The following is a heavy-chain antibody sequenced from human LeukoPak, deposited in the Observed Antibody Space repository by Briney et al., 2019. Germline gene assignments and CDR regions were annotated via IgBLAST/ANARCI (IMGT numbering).Heavy chain of an antibody. V-gene: IGHV3-30*03. CDR3: ARFGEVGAMGGVDYYFDY. CDR1: GFTFSNAW. Sequence: GGSLRLSCAASGFTFSNAWMSWVRQAPGKGLEWVAVISYDGSNKYYADSVKGRFTISRDNSKNTLYLQMNSLRAEDTAVYYCARFGEVGAMGGVDYYFDYWGQGTLVTVSS. J-gene: IGHJ4*02. CDR2: ISYDGSNK. D-gene: IGHD1-26*01.